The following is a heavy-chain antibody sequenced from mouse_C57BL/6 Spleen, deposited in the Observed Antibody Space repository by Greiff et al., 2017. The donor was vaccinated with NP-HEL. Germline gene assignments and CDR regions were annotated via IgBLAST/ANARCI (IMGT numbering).Heavy chain of an antibody. Sequence: QVQLQQSGPELVKPGASVKISCKASGYAFSSSWMNWVKQRPGKGLEWIGRIYPGDGDTNYKGKFKGKATLTADKSSSTAYMQLSSLTSEDSAVYFCARCDGSSYDYFDYWGQGTTLTVSS. J-gene: IGHJ2*01. CDR1: GYAFSSSW. D-gene: IGHD1-1*01. CDR2: IYPGDGDT. CDR3: ARCDGSSYDYFDY. V-gene: IGHV1-82*01.